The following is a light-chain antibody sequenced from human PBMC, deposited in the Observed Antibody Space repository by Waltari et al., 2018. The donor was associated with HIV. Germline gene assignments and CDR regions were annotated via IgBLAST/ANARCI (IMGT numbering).Light chain of an antibody. V-gene: IGKV3-11*01. CDR2: GAS. CDR3: QQSYTTPRT. CDR1: QSVRRY. Sequence: ENVVTQSPATLSLSPGETAALSCRASQSVRRYLAWYQQKHGQAPRLLISGASNLQSGVPSRFSGSGSGTDFTLTITSLEPEDFATYHCQQSYTTPRTFGGGSRVEIK. J-gene: IGKJ4*01.